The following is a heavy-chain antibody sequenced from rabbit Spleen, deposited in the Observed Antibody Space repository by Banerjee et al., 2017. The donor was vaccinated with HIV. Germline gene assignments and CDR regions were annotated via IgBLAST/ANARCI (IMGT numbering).Heavy chain of an antibody. CDR1: GFTLSDNYY. J-gene: IGHJ4*01. CDR2: INTATGKD. CDR3: ARETSSGWGVISFYFNL. D-gene: IGHD4-1*01. V-gene: IGHV1S40*01. Sequence: QSLEESGGDLVKPGASLTLTCKASGFTLSDNYYMCWVRQAPGKGLEWIGCINTATGKDVYANWAKGQFTISKTSSTTVTLQMTSLTAADTATYFCARETSSGWGVISFYFNLWGPGTLVTVS.